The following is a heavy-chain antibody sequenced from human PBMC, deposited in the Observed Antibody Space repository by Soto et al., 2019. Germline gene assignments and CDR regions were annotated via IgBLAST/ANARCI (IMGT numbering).Heavy chain of an antibody. CDR3: ANGPPRSWIYFDY. CDR1: GFTFSSYG. J-gene: IGHJ4*02. V-gene: IGHV3-30*18. Sequence: GGSLRLSCAASGFTFSSYGMHWVRQAPGKGLEWVAVISYDGSNKYYADSVKGRFTISRDNSKNTLYLQMNSLRAEDTAVYYFANGPPRSWIYFDYWGQGTLVTVSS. CDR2: ISYDGSNK. D-gene: IGHD3-10*01.